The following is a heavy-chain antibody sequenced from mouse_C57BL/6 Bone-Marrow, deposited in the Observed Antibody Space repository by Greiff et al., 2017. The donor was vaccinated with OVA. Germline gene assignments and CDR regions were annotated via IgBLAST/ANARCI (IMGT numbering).Heavy chain of an antibody. J-gene: IGHJ3*01. V-gene: IGHV5-4*01. CDR1: GFTFSSYA. Sequence: EVMLVESGGGLLKPGGSLKLSCAASGFTFSSYAMSGVRQTPEKRLEWVATISDGGSYTYYPDNVKGRFTISRDNAKNNLYLQMSHLKSEDTAMYYCAREGSSPWFAYWGQGTLVTVSA. D-gene: IGHD6-1*01. CDR2: ISDGGSYT. CDR3: AREGSSPWFAY.